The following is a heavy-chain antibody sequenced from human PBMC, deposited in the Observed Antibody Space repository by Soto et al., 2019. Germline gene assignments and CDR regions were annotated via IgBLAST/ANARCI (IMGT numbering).Heavy chain of an antibody. J-gene: IGHJ5*02. Sequence: SETLSLTCTVSGGSISSGDYYWSWIRQPPGKGLEWIGYIYYSGSTYYNPSLKSRVTISVDTSKNQFSLKLSSVTAADTAVYYCARSAGNWNYVSWFDPWGQGTLVTVSS. CDR1: GGSISSGDYY. CDR2: IYYSGST. D-gene: IGHD1-7*01. CDR3: ARSAGNWNYVSWFDP. V-gene: IGHV4-30-4*01.